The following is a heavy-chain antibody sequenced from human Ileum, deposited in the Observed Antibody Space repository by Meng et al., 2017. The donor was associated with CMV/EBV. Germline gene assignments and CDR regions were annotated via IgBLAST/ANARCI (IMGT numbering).Heavy chain of an antibody. Sequence: CSGSGDFVSSDTYHWSLIRQPPGKGLEWIGHTYSGRSNTYNPSLKSRVTISLDSSKNQFSLKLDSVTAADTAVYYCVTFIVGNGGRGSWGQGTLVTVSS. V-gene: IGHV4-61*01. CDR1: GDFVSSDTYH. CDR2: TYSGRSN. CDR3: VTFIVGNGGRGS. J-gene: IGHJ5*02. D-gene: IGHD2-8*01.